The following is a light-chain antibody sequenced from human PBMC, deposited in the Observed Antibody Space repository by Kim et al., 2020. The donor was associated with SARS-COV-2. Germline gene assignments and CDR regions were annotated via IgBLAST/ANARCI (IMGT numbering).Light chain of an antibody. CDR1: SSNIGSNT. CDR2: SNN. J-gene: IGLJ1*01. V-gene: IGLV1-44*01. Sequence: QPVLTQPPSVSGTPGQRVTISCSGSSSNIGSNTVNWYQQLPGTAPKLLIYSNNQRPSGVPDRFSGSKSGTSASLAISGLQSEDEADYYCAAWDDSLNGYVFGTGTKVTVL. CDR3: AAWDDSLNGYV.